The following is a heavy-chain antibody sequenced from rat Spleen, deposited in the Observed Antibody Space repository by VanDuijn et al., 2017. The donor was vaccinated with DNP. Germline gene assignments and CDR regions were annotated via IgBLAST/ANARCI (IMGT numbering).Heavy chain of an antibody. CDR3: VRWVRALDY. CDR2: INSAGST. Sequence: EVQLQESGPGLVKPSQSLSLTCSVTGYSITSSYRWNWIRKFPGNKLEWMGYINSAGSTDYIPSLKSRISITRDTSKNQFFLQLNSVTTEDTATYYCVRWVRALDYWGQGVMVTVSS. D-gene: IGHD4-1*01. V-gene: IGHV3-3*01. J-gene: IGHJ2*01. CDR1: GYSITSSYR.